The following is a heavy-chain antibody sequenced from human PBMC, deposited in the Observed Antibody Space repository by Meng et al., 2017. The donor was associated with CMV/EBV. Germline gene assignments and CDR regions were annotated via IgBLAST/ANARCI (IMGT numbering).Heavy chain of an antibody. D-gene: IGHD3-3*01. Sequence: ASVKVSCKASGYTFTGYYMHWVRQAPGHGLEWMGWINPNSGGTNYAQKFQGRVTMTRDTSISTAYMELSRLRSDDTAVYYCARGGVTIFGVARGYYYGMDVWGQGTTVTVSS. V-gene: IGHV1-2*02. J-gene: IGHJ6*02. CDR3: ARGGVTIFGVARGYYYGMDV. CDR2: INPNSGGT. CDR1: GYTFTGYY.